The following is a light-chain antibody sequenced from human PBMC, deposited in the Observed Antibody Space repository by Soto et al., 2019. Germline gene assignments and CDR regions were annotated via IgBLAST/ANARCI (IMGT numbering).Light chain of an antibody. CDR2: SNN. V-gene: IGLV1-44*01. J-gene: IGLJ2*01. Sequence: QAVVTQPPSASGTPGQRVTISCSGSSSNIGSNTVNWYQQLPGTAPKLLISSNNQRPSGVPARFSASKSGTSGSLAISGLQSEDEADYYCAAWDASLNGPVFGGGTKVTVL. CDR3: AAWDASLNGPV. CDR1: SSNIGSNT.